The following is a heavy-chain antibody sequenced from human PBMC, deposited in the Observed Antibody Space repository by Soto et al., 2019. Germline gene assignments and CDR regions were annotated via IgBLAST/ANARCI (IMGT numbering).Heavy chain of an antibody. V-gene: IGHV3-30*18. CDR3: AKDWGGLTGTSPLND. CDR2: ISYDGSNK. D-gene: IGHD1-20*01. J-gene: IGHJ4*02. Sequence: GGSLRLSCAASGITFSIYGMYWVRQAPGKGLEWVAVISYDGSNKYYADSVKGRFTISRDNSKNTLYLQMNSLRAEDTALYYCAKDWGGLTGTSPLNDWGQGTLVTVSS. CDR1: GITFSIYG.